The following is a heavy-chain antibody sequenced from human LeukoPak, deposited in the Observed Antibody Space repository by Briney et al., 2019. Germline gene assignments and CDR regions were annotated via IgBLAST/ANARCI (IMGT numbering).Heavy chain of an antibody. J-gene: IGHJ4*02. D-gene: IGHD1-26*01. CDR3: ARGSGSYSGYFDY. CDR1: GGSINTYY. V-gene: IGHV4-59*12. Sequence: SETLSLTCTVSGGSINTYYWSWIRQPPGKGLEWSGYIYYGGSTNYNPSLKSRVTISVDTSKNQFSLKLSSVTAADTAVYYCARGSGSYSGYFDYWGQGTLVTVSS. CDR2: IYYGGST.